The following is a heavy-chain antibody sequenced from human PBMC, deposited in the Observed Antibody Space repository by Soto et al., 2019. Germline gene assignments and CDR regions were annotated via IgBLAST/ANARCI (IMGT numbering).Heavy chain of an antibody. CDR1: GFTFSNAG. CDR2: IKSKTDGGTT. V-gene: IGHV3-15*07. CDR3: TTDQYAWIPPDYYYGMDV. D-gene: IGHD5-12*01. Sequence: GCSLRLSCAASGFTFSNAGMNWVRQAPGKGLEWVGRIKSKTDGGTTDYAAPVKGRFTISRDDSKNTLYLQMNSLKAEDTAVYYYTTDQYAWIPPDYYYGMDVWGQGTTVTVSS. J-gene: IGHJ6*02.